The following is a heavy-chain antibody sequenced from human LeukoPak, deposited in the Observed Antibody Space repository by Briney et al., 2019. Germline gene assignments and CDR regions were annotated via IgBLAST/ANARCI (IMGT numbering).Heavy chain of an antibody. CDR2: IHYSGST. J-gene: IGHJ3*02. V-gene: IGHV4-30-4*08. CDR3: ARGWAGKHI. Sequence: PSETLSLTCTVSGDSISSGDFSWRWIRQPPGKGLEWIGYIHYSGSTYYNPSLKSRLTISVDTSKNQFSLNLSSVTAADTAVYYCARGWAGKHIWGQGTMVTVSS. D-gene: IGHD1-26*01. CDR1: GDSISSGDFS.